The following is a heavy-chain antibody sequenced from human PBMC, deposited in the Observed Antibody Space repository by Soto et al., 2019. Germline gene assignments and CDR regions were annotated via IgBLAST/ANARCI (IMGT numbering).Heavy chain of an antibody. CDR3: AKEVPWLGFDY. V-gene: IGHV3-30*18. D-gene: IGHD6-19*01. J-gene: IGHJ4*02. CDR1: GFTFSSYG. CDR2: ISYDGSNK. Sequence: GGCLRLSCAASGFTFSSYGMHWVRQAPGKGLEWVAVISYDGSNKYYADSVKGRFTISRDNSKNTLYLQMNSLRAEDTAVYYCAKEVPWLGFDYWGQGTLVTVSS.